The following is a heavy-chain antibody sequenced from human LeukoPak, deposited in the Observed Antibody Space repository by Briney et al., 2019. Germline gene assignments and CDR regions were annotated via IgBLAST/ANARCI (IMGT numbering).Heavy chain of an antibody. CDR2: ISSSGSTI. CDR1: GFTVSSNY. Sequence: GGSLRLSCAASGFTVSSNYMSWVRQAPGKGMEWVSAISSSGSTIYYADSVKGRFTISRDNAKNSLYLQMNSLRAEDTAVYYCAELGITMIGGVWGKGTTVTISS. D-gene: IGHD3-10*02. CDR3: AELGITMIGGV. V-gene: IGHV3-11*04. J-gene: IGHJ6*04.